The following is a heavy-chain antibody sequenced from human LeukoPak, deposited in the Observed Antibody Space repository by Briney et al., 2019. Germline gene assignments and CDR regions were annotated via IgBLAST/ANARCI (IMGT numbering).Heavy chain of an antibody. J-gene: IGHJ4*02. CDR2: INPSGGST. D-gene: IGHD3-10*01. V-gene: IGHV1-46*01. CDR3: ARDGAGSLWFGELLSKYFDY. CDR1: GYTLTSYY. Sequence: GASVKVSCKASGYTLTSYYMHWVRQAPGQGLEWMGIINPSGGSTSYAQKFQGRVTMTRDTSTSTVYMELSSLRSEDTAVYYCARDGAGSLWFGELLSKYFDYWGQGTLVTVSS.